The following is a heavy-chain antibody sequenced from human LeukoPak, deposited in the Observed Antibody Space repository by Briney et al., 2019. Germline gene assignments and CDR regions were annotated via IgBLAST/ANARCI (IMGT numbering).Heavy chain of an antibody. CDR3: ARVKGGGVTTSYYYYGMDV. CDR1: GYTFTSYA. Sequence: ASVKVSSKASGYTFTSYAMNWVRQAPGQGLEWMGWINTNTGNPTYAQGFTGRFVFSLDTSVSTAYLQISSLKAEDTAVYYCARVKGGGVTTSYYYYGMDVWGQGTTVTVSS. D-gene: IGHD4-4*01. V-gene: IGHV7-4-1*02. CDR2: INTNTGNP. J-gene: IGHJ6*02.